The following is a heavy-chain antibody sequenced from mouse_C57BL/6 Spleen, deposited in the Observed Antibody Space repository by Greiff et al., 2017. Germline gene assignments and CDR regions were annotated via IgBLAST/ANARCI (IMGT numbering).Heavy chain of an antibody. Sequence: VQLQQPGAELVKPGASVKLSCKASGYTFTSYWMHWVKQRPGQGLEWIGMIHPNSGSTNYNEKFTSKATLTVNKSSSTAYMQHSILTSEDSAVYYCARDDGYYVRDYYAMDYWGQGTSVTVSS. CDR2: IHPNSGST. J-gene: IGHJ4*01. CDR1: GYTFTSYW. CDR3: ARDDGYYVRDYYAMDY. D-gene: IGHD2-3*01. V-gene: IGHV1-64*01.